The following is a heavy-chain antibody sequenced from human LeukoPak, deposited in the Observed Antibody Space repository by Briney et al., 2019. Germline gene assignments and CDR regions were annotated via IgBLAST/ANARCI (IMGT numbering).Heavy chain of an antibody. CDR1: GFTFSSYS. CDR3: ARSGKIYFDWLLDY. J-gene: IGHJ4*02. V-gene: IGHV3-21*01. D-gene: IGHD3-9*01. Sequence: GGSLRLSCAASGFTFSSYSMNWVRQAPGKGLEWVSSISSSSSYIYYADSLKGRFTISRDNAKNSLYLQMNSLRAEDTAVYYCARSGKIYFDWLLDYWGQGTLVTVSS. CDR2: ISSSSSYI.